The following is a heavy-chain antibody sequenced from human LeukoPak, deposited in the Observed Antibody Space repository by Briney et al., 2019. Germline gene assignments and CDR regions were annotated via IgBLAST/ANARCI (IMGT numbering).Heavy chain of an antibody. Sequence: GGSLRLSCAASGFTFSSYGMHWVRQAPGKGLEWVSAISGSGGSTYYADSVKGRFTISRDNSKNTLYLQMNSLRAEDTAVYYCATRRVGATRIDYWGQGTLATVSS. V-gene: IGHV3-23*01. CDR1: GFTFSSYG. CDR2: ISGSGGST. J-gene: IGHJ4*02. CDR3: ATRRVGATRIDY. D-gene: IGHD1-26*01.